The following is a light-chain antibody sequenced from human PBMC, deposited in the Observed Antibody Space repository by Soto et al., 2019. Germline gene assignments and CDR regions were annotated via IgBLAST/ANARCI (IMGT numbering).Light chain of an antibody. V-gene: IGKV1-5*01. Sequence: DIQMTQSPSTLSASVGDRVTITCRASQSISNWLAWYQQKPGNAPKLLIYHPSSLENGFPSRFSGSGSGTEFALTISSLQPDDFATYYCQQYDSYSLYTFGQGTKLEIK. CDR1: QSISNW. CDR2: HPS. J-gene: IGKJ2*01. CDR3: QQYDSYSLYT.